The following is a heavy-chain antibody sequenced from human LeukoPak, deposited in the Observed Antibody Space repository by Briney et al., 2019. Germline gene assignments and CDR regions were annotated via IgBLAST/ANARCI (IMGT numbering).Heavy chain of an antibody. D-gene: IGHD2-15*01. CDR3: SRTHCSGGSCYNATFDY. Sequence: PSETLSLTCAVYGGSFSGYYWSWIRQPPGKGLEWIGEINHSGSTNYNPSIKSRVQISVDTSNNQYSLKLSSVTAEDTAVYYCSRTHCSGGSCYNATFDYWGQGTLVTVSS. CDR2: INHSGST. V-gene: IGHV4-34*01. J-gene: IGHJ4*02. CDR1: GGSFSGYY.